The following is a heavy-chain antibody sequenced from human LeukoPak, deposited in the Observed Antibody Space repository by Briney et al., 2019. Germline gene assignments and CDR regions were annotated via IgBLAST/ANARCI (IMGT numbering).Heavy chain of an antibody. D-gene: IGHD3-22*01. J-gene: IGHJ4*02. Sequence: PGGSLRLSCAASGFTFSSYAMSWVRQAPGKGLEWVSAISGSGGSTYYADSVKGRFTISRDNSKNTLYLQMNSLRAEDTAVYYCAKSGIMIGVAPMGYWGQGTLVTVSS. V-gene: IGHV3-23*01. CDR3: AKSGIMIGVAPMGY. CDR1: GFTFSSYA. CDR2: ISGSGGST.